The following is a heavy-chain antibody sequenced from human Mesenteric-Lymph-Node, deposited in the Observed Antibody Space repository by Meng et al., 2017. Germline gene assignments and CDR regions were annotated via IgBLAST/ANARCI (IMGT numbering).Heavy chain of an antibody. V-gene: IGHV3-30*03. CDR3: ASRAVADYYYFDY. Sequence: GESLKISCAASGFTFSSYGMHWVRQAPGKGLEWVAVISYSGSTKYYADSVKGRFTISRDNSKNTVFLQMNGLRAEDTAVYYCASRAVADYYYFDYWGQGTLVTVSS. CDR1: GFTFSSYG. D-gene: IGHD6-19*01. CDR2: ISYSGSTK. J-gene: IGHJ4*02.